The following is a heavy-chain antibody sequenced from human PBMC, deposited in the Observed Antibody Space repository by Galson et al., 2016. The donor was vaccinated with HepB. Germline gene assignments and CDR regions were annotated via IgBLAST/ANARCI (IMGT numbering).Heavy chain of an antibody. CDR2: ISHDGTIK. V-gene: IGHV3-30-3*01. CDR3: AILAGRALGFS. J-gene: IGHJ4*02. Sequence: SLRLSCAASGFTFSTYVMHWVRQAPGKGLEWVSLISHDGTIKDYVDSVKGRFTISRDNSKNTLYLHMNSLRVEDTGVYYCAILAGRALGFSGGQGTLVTVSS. D-gene: IGHD3-3*01. CDR1: GFTFSTYV.